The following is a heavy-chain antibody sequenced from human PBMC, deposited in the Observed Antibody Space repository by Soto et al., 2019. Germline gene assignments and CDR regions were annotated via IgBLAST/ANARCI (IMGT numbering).Heavy chain of an antibody. Sequence: GASVKVSCKASGYTFTGYYIHWVRLAPGQGLEWMGWINPNSGGTNYAQKFQGWVTMTRDTSISTAYMELSRLRSDDTAVYYCARESEYYDSSRSSWFDPWGQGTLVTVSP. CDR2: INPNSGGT. V-gene: IGHV1-2*04. CDR1: GYTFTGYY. CDR3: ARESEYYDSSRSSWFDP. D-gene: IGHD3-22*01. J-gene: IGHJ5*02.